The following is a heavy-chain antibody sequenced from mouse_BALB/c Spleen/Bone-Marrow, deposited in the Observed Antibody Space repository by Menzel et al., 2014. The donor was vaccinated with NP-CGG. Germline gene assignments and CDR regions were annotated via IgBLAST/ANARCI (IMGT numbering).Heavy chain of an antibody. CDR2: INPSTGYT. CDR1: GYTFISYW. V-gene: IGHV1-7*01. D-gene: IGHD2-13*01. Sequence: QAQLQQSGAELAKPGASVKMSCKASGYTFISYWMHWVKQRPGQGLEWIGYINPSTGYTEYNQKFKDKATLTADKSSSTAYMQLSSLTSEDSAVYYCARGDYYFDYWGQGTTLTVSS. CDR3: ARGDYYFDY. J-gene: IGHJ2*01.